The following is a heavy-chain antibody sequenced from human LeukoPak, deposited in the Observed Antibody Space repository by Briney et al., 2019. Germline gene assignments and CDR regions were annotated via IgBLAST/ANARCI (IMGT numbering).Heavy chain of an antibody. CDR1: GFILSDYR. V-gene: IGHV3-48*01. D-gene: IGHD2-2*01. CDR2: ITTTGDTK. J-gene: IGHJ6*04. CDR3: VRDAKEGQLLDRSV. Sequence: PGGSLRLSCGGSGFILSDYRMDWVRQAPGKGLEWVSLITTTGDTKYYVDSVKGQFTISRDNAKNSLSLQMNSLRADDTAVYYCVRDAKEGQLLDRSVWGKGTTVIVSS.